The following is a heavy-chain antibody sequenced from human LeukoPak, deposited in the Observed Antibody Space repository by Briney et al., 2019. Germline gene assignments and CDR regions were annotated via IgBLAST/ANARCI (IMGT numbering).Heavy chain of an antibody. J-gene: IGHJ4*02. CDR2: IRSKAYGGTT. CDR3: TRMGIVLLWFGECDY. Sequence: GGSLRLSCTASGFTFGDYAMSWVRQAPGKGLEWVGFIRSKAYGGTTEYAASVNGRFTISRDDSKSIAYLQMNSLKTEDTAVYYCTRMGIVLLWFGECDYWGQGTLVTVSS. V-gene: IGHV3-49*04. CDR1: GFTFGDYA. D-gene: IGHD3-10*01.